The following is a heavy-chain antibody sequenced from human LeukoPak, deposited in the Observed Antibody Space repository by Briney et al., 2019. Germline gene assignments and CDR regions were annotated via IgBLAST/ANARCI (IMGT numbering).Heavy chain of an antibody. Sequence: GGSLRLSCAASGYTFSSCDMTWVRQAPGKGLEWVSSISGTDGGTHYADSVKGRFTISRDNSKNTLYLQMNSLRAEDTAVYYCAKPTAHCSSNSCYTGGYWGQGTLVTVSS. CDR3: AKPTAHCSSNSCYTGGY. J-gene: IGHJ4*02. V-gene: IGHV3-23*01. CDR2: ISGTDGGT. CDR1: GYTFSSCD. D-gene: IGHD2-2*02.